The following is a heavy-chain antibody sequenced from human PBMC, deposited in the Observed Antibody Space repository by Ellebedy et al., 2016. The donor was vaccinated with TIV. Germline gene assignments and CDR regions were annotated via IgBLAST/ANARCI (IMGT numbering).Heavy chain of an antibody. CDR1: GYTFTSNG. CDR2: ISAYNGNT. J-gene: IGHJ4*02. Sequence: ASVKVSCKASGYTFTSNGISWVRHAPGQGLEWMGWISAYNGNTNYAQKLQGRVTMTTDTSTSTAYMELRSLRSDDTAVYYCARASSLQQLDYWGQGTLVTVSS. D-gene: IGHD6-13*01. CDR3: ARASSLQQLDY. V-gene: IGHV1-18*01.